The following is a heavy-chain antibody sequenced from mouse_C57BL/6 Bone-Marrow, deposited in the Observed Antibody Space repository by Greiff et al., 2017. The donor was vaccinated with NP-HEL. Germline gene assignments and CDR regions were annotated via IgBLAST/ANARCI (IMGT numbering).Heavy chain of an antibody. J-gene: IGHJ3*01. CDR2: IYPRDGST. V-gene: IGHV1-85*01. Sequence: LVESGPELVKPGASVKLSCKASGYTFTSYDINWVQQRPGQGLEWIGWIYPRDGSTKYNEKFKGKATLTVDTSSSTAYMELHSLTSEDSAVYFCARDYPAWFAYWGQGTLVTVSA. CDR3: ARDYPAWFAY. CDR1: GYTFTSYD. D-gene: IGHD1-1*02.